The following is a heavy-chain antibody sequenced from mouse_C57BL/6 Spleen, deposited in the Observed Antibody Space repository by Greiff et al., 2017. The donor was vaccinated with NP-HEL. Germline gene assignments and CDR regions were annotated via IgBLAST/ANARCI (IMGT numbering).Heavy chain of an antibody. V-gene: IGHV1-54*01. D-gene: IGHD2-2*01. Sequence: VQLQQSGAELVRPGTSVKVSCKASGYAFTNYLIEWVKQRPGQGLEWIGVINPGSGGTNYNEKFKGKATLTADKSSSTAYMQLSSLTSEDSAVYFCARRGIYYGYAWYFDVWGTGTTVTVSS. CDR2: INPGSGGT. J-gene: IGHJ1*03. CDR1: GYAFTNYL. CDR3: ARRGIYYGYAWYFDV.